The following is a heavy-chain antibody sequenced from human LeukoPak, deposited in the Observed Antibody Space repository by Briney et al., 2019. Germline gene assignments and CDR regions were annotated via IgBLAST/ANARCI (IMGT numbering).Heavy chain of an antibody. CDR2: ISYDGSNK. CDR3: ARVSYSSGWESFGAFVI. V-gene: IGHV3-30*04. D-gene: IGHD6-19*01. J-gene: IGHJ3*02. Sequence: GGSLRLSCAASGFTFSSYAMHWVRQAPGKGLEWVAVISYDGSNKYYADSVKGRFTISRDNSKNTLYLQMNSLRAEDTAVYYCARVSYSSGWESFGAFVIWGQGTMVTVSS. CDR1: GFTFSSYA.